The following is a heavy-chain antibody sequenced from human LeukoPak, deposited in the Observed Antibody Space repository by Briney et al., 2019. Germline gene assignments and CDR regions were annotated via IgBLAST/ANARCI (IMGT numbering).Heavy chain of an antibody. J-gene: IGHJ4*02. D-gene: IGHD1-26*01. CDR1: GFTFSSYA. V-gene: IGHV3-30*04. CDR3: AKYGPQDSGSSHFDY. CDR2: ISYDGSNK. Sequence: GGSLRLSCAASGFTFSSYAMHWVRQAPGKGLEWVAVISYDGSNKYYADSVKGRFTISRDNSKNTLFLQMNSLRAEDTAIYYCAKYGPQDSGSSHFDYWGQGALVTVSS.